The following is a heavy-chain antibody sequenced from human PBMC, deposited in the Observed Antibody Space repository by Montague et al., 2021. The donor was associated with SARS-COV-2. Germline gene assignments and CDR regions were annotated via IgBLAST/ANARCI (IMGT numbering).Heavy chain of an antibody. Sequence: SETLSLTCAVYGGSFSDYYWTWFRQAPGKGLQWIVEVVHRGSSSYNPSLQSRLTILVYRSKNQLSLRLTSVTAADTAAYYCARGQVTVFGVLIMLPAAGPLDSWGLGTKVTVSS. V-gene: IGHV4-34*12. J-gene: IGHJ3*02. D-gene: IGHD3-3*01. CDR2: VVHRGSS. CDR3: ARGQVTVFGVLIMLPAAGPLDS. CDR1: GGSFSDYY.